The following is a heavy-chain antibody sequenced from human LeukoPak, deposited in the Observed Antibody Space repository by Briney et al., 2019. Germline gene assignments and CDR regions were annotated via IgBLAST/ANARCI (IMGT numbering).Heavy chain of an antibody. CDR3: ASDPFTISAYDAFNI. V-gene: IGHV3-21*01. J-gene: IGHJ3*02. D-gene: IGHD3-3*02. CDR1: GFTFSNYA. CDR2: ISSGNSYI. Sequence: GGSLRLSCAASGFTFSNYAMSWVRQTPGKGLQCISSISSGNSYIYYADSVKGRFTISRGNAKNSLYLQMNNLRVEDTAVYYCASDPFTISAYDAFNIWGQGTVVTVSS.